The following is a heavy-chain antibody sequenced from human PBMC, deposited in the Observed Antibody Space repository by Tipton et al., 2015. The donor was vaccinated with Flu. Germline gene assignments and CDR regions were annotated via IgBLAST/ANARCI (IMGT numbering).Heavy chain of an antibody. J-gene: IGHJ6*02. CDR1: GGSFSDYY. CDR3: ARARAPYYYYAMDV. Sequence: LRLSCAVYGGSFSDYYWNWIRQPPGKGLEWIGEINHSGSANYNPSLKSRVTISVDTSKNQFSLKLSSVTAADTAVSYCARARAPYYYYAMDVWGQGTTVTVS. CDR2: INHSGSA. V-gene: IGHV4-34*01. D-gene: IGHD3-16*01.